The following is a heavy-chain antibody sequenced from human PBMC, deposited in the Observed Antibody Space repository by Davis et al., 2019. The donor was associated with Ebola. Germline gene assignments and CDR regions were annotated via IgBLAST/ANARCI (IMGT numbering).Heavy chain of an antibody. J-gene: IGHJ6*02. V-gene: IGHV1-18*01. D-gene: IGHD6-19*01. CDR2: ISAYNGNT. CDR3: ARQDSSGQHYYYYGMDV. Sequence: ASVKVSCKASGYTFTSYGISWVRQAPGPGLEWMGWISAYNGNTNYAQKFQGRVTITADESTSTAYMELSSLRSEDTAVYYCARQDSSGQHYYYYGMDVWGQGTTVTVSS. CDR1: GYTFTSYG.